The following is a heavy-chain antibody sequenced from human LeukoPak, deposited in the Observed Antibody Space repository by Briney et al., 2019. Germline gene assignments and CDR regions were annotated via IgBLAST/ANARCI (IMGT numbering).Heavy chain of an antibody. J-gene: IGHJ4*02. Sequence: PSETLSLTCTVSGDSISSYYWSWIRQPPGKGLEWIGYIIHNGNTDYNPSLKSRVTISLDTSKNQFFLKLSSVTAADTAVYYCARDVRASDGYNYDYWGQGTLVTVSS. CDR1: GDSISSYY. V-gene: IGHV4-59*01. CDR3: ARDVRASDGYNYDY. CDR2: IIHNGNT. D-gene: IGHD5-24*01.